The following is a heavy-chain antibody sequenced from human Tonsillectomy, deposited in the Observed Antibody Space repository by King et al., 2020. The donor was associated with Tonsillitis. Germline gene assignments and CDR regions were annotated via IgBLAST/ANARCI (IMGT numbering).Heavy chain of an antibody. CDR1: GFTFSRYW. V-gene: IGHV3-7*01. CDR3: ARGATYYYDSSGFYYGVSERRGMDV. J-gene: IGHJ6*02. CDR2: IKQDGSGK. D-gene: IGHD3-22*01. Sequence: VQLVESGGGLVQPGGSLRLSCAASGFTFSRYWMNWVRQAPGKGLEWVANIKQDGSGKYYVDSVKGRFTISRDNAENSLYLQMNSLRGEDTAVYYCARGATYYYDSSGFYYGVSERRGMDVWGQGTTVTVSS.